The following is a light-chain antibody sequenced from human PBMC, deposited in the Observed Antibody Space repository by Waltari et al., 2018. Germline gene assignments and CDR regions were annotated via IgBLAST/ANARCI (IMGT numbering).Light chain of an antibody. Sequence: QSALTQPASVSGSPGQSIIISCAGTNNDIGASHHVSWFQHHPGKAPKLIIHDVNKRPSGVSSRFSASKSDNTASLTISGLQAEDEAKYYCTSFRSGASWVFGGGTTLTVL. CDR1: NNDIGASHH. CDR2: DVN. CDR3: TSFRSGASWV. V-gene: IGLV2-14*03. J-gene: IGLJ3*02.